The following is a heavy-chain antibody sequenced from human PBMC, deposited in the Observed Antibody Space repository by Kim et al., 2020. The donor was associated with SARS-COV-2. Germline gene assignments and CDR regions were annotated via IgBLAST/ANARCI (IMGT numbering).Heavy chain of an antibody. Sequence: SETLSLTCTVSGGSISSDNYYWGWVRQPPGKGLEWIGNIFYNGNTYYNPSLKSRVTISIDTSKDQFSLKLNSVTAADTAVYYCATLNVLLWFAYDSWGRGTLVTVSS. V-gene: IGHV4-39*01. CDR2: IFYNGNT. CDR3: ATLNVLLWFAYDS. CDR1: GGSISSDNYY. J-gene: IGHJ5*02. D-gene: IGHD3-10*01.